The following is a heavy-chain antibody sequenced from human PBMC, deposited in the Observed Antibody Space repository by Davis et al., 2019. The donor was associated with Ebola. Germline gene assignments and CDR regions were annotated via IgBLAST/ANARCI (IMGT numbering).Heavy chain of an antibody. CDR2: ISGSGGST. CDR3: AKDTSNVWFDV. D-gene: IGHD6-19*01. V-gene: IGHV3-23*01. CDR1: GFTFSSYA. Sequence: GGSLRLSCAASGFTFSSYAMSWVRQAPGKGLEWVSAISGSGGSTYYADSVKGRFTISRDNSKNTLYLQINSLRVDDTAIYYCAKDTSNVWFDVWGQGTKVTVSS. J-gene: IGHJ3*01.